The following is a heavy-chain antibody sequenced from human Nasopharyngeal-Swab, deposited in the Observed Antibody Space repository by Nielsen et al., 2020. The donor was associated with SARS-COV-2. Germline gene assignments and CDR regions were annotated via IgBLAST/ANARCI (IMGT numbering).Heavy chain of an antibody. CDR3: ARDYGGNSPFDY. CDR1: GGSISSSSYY. Sequence: SETLSLTCTVSGGSISSSSYYWGWIRQPPGKGLEWIGSIYYSGSTYYNPSLKSRVTISVDTSKNQFSLKLSSVTAADTAVYYCARDYGGNSPFDYWGQGTLVTVSS. J-gene: IGHJ4*02. CDR2: IYYSGST. D-gene: IGHD4-23*01. V-gene: IGHV4-39*02.